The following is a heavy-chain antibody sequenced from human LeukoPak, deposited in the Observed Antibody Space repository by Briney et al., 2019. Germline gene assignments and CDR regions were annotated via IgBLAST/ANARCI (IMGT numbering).Heavy chain of an antibody. CDR1: GYTFTGYY. D-gene: IGHD2-15*01. CDR2: INPNSGGT. CDR3: ARTRGYCSGGSCQNTNHYYYGMDV. Sequence: ASVKVSCKASGYTFTGYYMHWVRQAPGQGLEWMGWINPNSGGTNYVQKFQGRVTMTRDTSISTAYMELSRLRSDDTAVYYCARTRGYCSGGSCQNTNHYYYGMDVWGQGTTVTVSS. J-gene: IGHJ6*02. V-gene: IGHV1-2*02.